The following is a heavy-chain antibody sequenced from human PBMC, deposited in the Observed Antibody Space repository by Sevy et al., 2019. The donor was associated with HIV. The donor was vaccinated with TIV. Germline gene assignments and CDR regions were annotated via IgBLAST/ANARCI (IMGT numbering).Heavy chain of an antibody. CDR1: GFTFSSYS. Sequence: GGSLRLSCAASGFTFSSYSMNWVRQAPGKGLEWVSSISSSSSYIYYADSVKGRFTNSRDNAKNSLYLQMNSLRAEDTAVYYCARDTYYDFWSGPHYYYYGMDVWGQGTTVTVSS. CDR3: ARDTYYDFWSGPHYYYYGMDV. CDR2: ISSSSSYI. D-gene: IGHD3-3*01. V-gene: IGHV3-21*01. J-gene: IGHJ6*02.